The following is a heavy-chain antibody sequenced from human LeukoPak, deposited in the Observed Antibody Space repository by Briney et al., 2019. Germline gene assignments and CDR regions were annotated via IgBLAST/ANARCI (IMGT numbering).Heavy chain of an antibody. V-gene: IGHV1-18*01. CDR2: ISPYNGNA. D-gene: IGHD2-2*01. CDR1: GYTFTNYG. J-gene: IGHJ4*02. Sequence: ASVKVSFKASGYTFTNYGISWVRQAPGQGLEWMGWISPYNGNAIYAQKLQGRVTMTTDTSTSTAYMDLRSLRSDDTAVYYCARVWGYCGSTSCYQSFDYWGQGTLVTVSS. CDR3: ARVWGYCGSTSCYQSFDY.